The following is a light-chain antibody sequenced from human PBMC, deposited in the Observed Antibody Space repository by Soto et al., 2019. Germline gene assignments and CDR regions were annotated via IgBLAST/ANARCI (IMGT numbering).Light chain of an antibody. CDR2: CAS. CDR1: QSVLLTSNNHNY. CDR3: QEYYTTLT. V-gene: IGKV4-1*01. J-gene: IGKJ4*01. Sequence: DIVMTQSPASLAVSLGERATINCQSRQSVLLTSNNHNYLSWYQQKPGQPPKVLIYCASNRESAVPDRLSGSGSGTDFTLTITSLQAEVVAVYYCQEYYTTLTLGGGTKVEIK.